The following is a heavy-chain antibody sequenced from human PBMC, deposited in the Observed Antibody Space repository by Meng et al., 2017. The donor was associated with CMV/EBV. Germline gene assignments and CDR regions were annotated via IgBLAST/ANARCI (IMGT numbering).Heavy chain of an antibody. CDR3: ARAYMGARWGDFDY. J-gene: IGHJ4*02. CDR1: GFTFSSYW. Sequence: GGSLRLSCAASGFTFSSYWMSWVRQAPGKGLEWVANIKQDGSEKYYVDSVKGRFTISRDNAKNSLYLQMNSLRAEDTAVYYCARAYMGARWGDFDYWGQGTLVTVSS. CDR2: IKQDGSEK. V-gene: IGHV3-7*01. D-gene: IGHD4-23*01.